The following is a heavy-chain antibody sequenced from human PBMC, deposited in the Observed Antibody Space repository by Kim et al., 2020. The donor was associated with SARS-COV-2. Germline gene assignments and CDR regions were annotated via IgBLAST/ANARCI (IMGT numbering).Heavy chain of an antibody. D-gene: IGHD6-13*01. CDR3: AKDLVGGSWYWFDP. Sequence: YAESVRGRFTISRDNSKNTLYLQMNSRRAEDTAVYYCAKDLVGGSWYWFDPWGQGTLVTVSS. J-gene: IGHJ5*02. V-gene: IGHV3-30*02.